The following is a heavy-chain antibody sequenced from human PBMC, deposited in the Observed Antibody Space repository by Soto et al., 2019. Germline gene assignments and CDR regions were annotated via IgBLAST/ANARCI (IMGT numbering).Heavy chain of an antibody. V-gene: IGHV6-1*01. Sequence: SQTLSLTCAISGDSVSSNSAAWNWISQSPSRGLEWLGRTYYRSKWYNDYAVSVKSRITINPDTSKNQFSLQLNSVTPEDTAVYYCAAQAARDSHSCSHKGCYYYGMDVWGPGTTVTVS. D-gene: IGHD6-13*01. J-gene: IGHJ6*02. CDR1: GDSVSSNSAA. CDR3: AAQAARDSHSCSHKGCYYYGMDV. CDR2: TYYRSKWYN.